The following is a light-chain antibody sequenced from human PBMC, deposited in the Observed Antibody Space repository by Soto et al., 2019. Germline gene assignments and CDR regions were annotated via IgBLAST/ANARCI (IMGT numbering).Light chain of an antibody. CDR2: AAS. J-gene: IGKJ4*01. V-gene: IGKV1-39*01. Sequence: DIQMTQSPSSLSASVVDRLTITCRASQSISSYLHWYQQKPGKAPKLLIYAASRLQSGVPSRFSGSGSGTDFTLTISSLQPEDFAIYYCQQSYLTPLTFGGGTKVDIK. CDR1: QSISSY. CDR3: QQSYLTPLT.